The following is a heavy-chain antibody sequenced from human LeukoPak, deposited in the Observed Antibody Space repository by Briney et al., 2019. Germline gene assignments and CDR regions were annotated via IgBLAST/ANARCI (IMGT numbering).Heavy chain of an antibody. D-gene: IGHD4/OR15-4a*01. CDR3: AREKRGRGVPLDY. CDR1: GFTFSDYY. Sequence: GGSLRLSCAASGFTFSDYYMSWIRQAPGKGLEWISYIRGSGSTIYYSDSVKGRFTISRDNAKNSLYLQMNSLRAEDTAVYYCAREKRGRGVPLDYWGQGTLVTVSS. V-gene: IGHV3-11*01. J-gene: IGHJ4*02. CDR2: IRGSGSTI.